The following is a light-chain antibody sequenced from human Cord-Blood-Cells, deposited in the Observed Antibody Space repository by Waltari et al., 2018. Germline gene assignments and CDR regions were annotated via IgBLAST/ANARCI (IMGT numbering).Light chain of an antibody. CDR2: GAS. J-gene: IGKJ1*01. V-gene: IGKV3-15*01. CDR1: QSVSSN. Sequence: EIVMTQSPATPPVSPGERATLSCRASQSVSSNLAWYQQKPGQAPRLLIYGASTRATGIPARFSGSGSGTEFTLTISSLQSEDFAVYYCQQYNNWPPWTFGQGTKVEIK. CDR3: QQYNNWPPWT.